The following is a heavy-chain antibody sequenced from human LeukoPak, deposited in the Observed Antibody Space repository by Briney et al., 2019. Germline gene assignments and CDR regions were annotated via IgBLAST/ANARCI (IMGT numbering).Heavy chain of an antibody. CDR3: ARDARYSYGSYYMDV. CDR1: GGSISSYY. Sequence: PSETLSLTCTVSGGSISSYYWSCIRQPAGKGLEWIGHIYTSGSTNYNPSLKSRVTMSVDTSKNQFSLKLTSVTAADTAVYYCARDARYSYGSYYMDVWGKGTTVTVSS. CDR2: IYTSGST. J-gene: IGHJ6*03. D-gene: IGHD5-18*01. V-gene: IGHV4-4*07.